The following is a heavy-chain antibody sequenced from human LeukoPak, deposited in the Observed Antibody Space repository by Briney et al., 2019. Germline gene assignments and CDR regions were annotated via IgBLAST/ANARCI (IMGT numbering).Heavy chain of an antibody. J-gene: IGHJ5*02. CDR2: MNPNSGNT. D-gene: IGHD6-13*01. Sequence: ASVKVSCKASGYTFTSYDINWVRQATGQGLEWMGWMNPNSGNTGYAQKFQGRVTMTRNTSISTAYMELSSLRSEDTAVYYCARQPRAAAGFDPWGQGTLVTVSS. V-gene: IGHV1-8*01. CDR1: GYTFTSYD. CDR3: ARQPRAAAGFDP.